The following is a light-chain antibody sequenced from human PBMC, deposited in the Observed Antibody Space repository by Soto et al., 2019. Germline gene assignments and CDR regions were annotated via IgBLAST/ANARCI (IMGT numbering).Light chain of an antibody. Sequence: EIVMTQSPATLSVSPGERATLSCRASQSVGSNLAWYQQKPGQAPRLLIYGTSTRATGIPARFSGSGSVTEFTLTISSLQSAAFAVYYCQQYNHWPTFGQGTKVEIK. CDR3: QQYNHWPT. V-gene: IGKV3-15*01. CDR1: QSVGSN. CDR2: GTS. J-gene: IGKJ1*01.